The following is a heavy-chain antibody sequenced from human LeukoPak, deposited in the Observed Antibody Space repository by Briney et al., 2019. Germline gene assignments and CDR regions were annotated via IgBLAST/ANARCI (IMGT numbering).Heavy chain of an antibody. Sequence: PGGSLRLSCAASGFTFSSYWMHWVRQAPGKGLVWVSRINTDGSSTSYADSVKGRFTISRDNAKNTLYLQMNSLRAEDTAVYYCARDATIFGVVTTGAFDIWGQGTMVIVSS. CDR1: GFTFSSYW. D-gene: IGHD3-3*01. V-gene: IGHV3-74*01. J-gene: IGHJ3*02. CDR2: INTDGSST. CDR3: ARDATIFGVVTTGAFDI.